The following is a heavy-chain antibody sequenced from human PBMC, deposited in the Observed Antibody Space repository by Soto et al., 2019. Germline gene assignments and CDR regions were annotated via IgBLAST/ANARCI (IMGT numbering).Heavy chain of an antibody. J-gene: IGHJ3*02. V-gene: IGHV6-1*01. CDR1: GDSVSSNSAA. D-gene: IGHD3-22*01. CDR3: ARDRRFYYDSSGYYHDAFDI. Sequence: SQTLSLTCAISGDSVSSNSAAWNWIRQSPSRGLEWLGRTYYRSKWYNDYAVSVKSRITINPDTSKNQFSLQLNSVTPEDTAVYYCARDRRFYYDSSGYYHDAFDIWGQGTMVTVS. CDR2: TYYRSKWYN.